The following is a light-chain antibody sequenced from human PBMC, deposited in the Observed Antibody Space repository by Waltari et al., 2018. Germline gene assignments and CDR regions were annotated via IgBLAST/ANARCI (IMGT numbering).Light chain of an antibody. Sequence: PGQRVTISCAGNSSNIGAGFDVHWYQQFPGSAPRLLISVNNNRPSGVPDRFSASKSGTSASLAVSGLQAQDEADYYCQSYDISLSAYVFGGGTKLTVL. CDR1: SSNIGAGFD. CDR3: QSYDISLSAYV. J-gene: IGLJ3*02. V-gene: IGLV1-40*01. CDR2: VNN.